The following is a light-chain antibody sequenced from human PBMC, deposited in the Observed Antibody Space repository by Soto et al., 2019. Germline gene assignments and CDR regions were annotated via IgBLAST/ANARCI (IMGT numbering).Light chain of an antibody. CDR3: SSYTTDTARL. V-gene: IGLV2-14*03. Sequence: QSALTQPASVSGSPGQSITISCTGTSSDVGGYNYVSWYQHHPGKAPKLMIFDVTNRPSGVSHRFSGSKSDNTASLTTSGLQAEDEADYYCSSYTTDTARLFGGGTKLTVL. J-gene: IGLJ2*01. CDR1: SSDVGGYNY. CDR2: DVT.